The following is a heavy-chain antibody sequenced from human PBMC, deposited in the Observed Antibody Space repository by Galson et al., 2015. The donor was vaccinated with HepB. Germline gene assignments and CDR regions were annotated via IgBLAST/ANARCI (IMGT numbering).Heavy chain of an antibody. Sequence: SLRLSCAASGFTFSGSAIHWVRQASGIGPEWIGHIRSKATNFAALYVPSLKGRFTISRDDSKNLAYLHMRSLKTDDTAVYYCVRSGDFSGYSSRWGQGTLVTVSS. CDR1: GFTFSGSA. J-gene: IGHJ4*02. D-gene: IGHD6-13*01. CDR2: IRSKATNFAA. CDR3: VRSGDFSGYSSR. V-gene: IGHV3-73*01.